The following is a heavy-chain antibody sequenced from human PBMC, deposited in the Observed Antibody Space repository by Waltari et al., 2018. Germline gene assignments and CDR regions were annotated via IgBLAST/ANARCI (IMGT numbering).Heavy chain of an antibody. V-gene: IGHV3-74*01. CDR2: ISTEGSST. CDR1: GFTFSSYW. D-gene: IGHD3-10*01. Sequence: EVQVVESGGGLVQPGGSLRLSCAASGFTFSSYWMHWVRQGPGKGLVWVSRISTEGSSTSYADSVKGRFTISRDNAKNTLYLQMNSLRAEDTAVYFCARESGSRTVGYSDLWGRGTQVTVSS. CDR3: ARESGSRTVGYSDL. J-gene: IGHJ2*01.